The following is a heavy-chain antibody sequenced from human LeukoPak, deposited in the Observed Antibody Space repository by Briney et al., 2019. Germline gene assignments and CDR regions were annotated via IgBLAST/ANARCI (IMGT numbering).Heavy chain of an antibody. D-gene: IGHD1-26*01. CDR2: INPNSGGT. J-gene: IGHJ4*02. CDR1: GYTFTGYY. Sequence: ASVNVSCKASGYTFTGYYMHWVRQAPGQGLEWMGRINPNSGGTNYAQKFQGRVTMTRDTSISTAYMELSRLRSDDTAVYYCARGGYSGSYYRFDYWGQGTLVTVSS. V-gene: IGHV1-2*06. CDR3: ARGGYSGSYYRFDY.